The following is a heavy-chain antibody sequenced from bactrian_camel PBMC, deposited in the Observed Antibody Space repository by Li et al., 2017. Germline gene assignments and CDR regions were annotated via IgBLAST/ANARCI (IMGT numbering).Heavy chain of an antibody. CDR1: GDTYMVNG. Sequence: HVQLVESGGDTVQVGGSLRLSCVTSGDTYMVNGVGWFRQCPEKEREGVAAIYTGGGATFYADSVKGRFTISRDNAKNTLYLQMNSLKTEDTAVYYCATAQDSWPYNGMDYWGQGTQVTVS. V-gene: IGHV3S54*01. J-gene: IGHJ7*01. D-gene: IGHD6*01. CDR2: IYTGGGAT.